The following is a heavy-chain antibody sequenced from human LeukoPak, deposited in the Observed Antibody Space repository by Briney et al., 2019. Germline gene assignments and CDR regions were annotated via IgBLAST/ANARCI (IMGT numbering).Heavy chain of an antibody. CDR1: GGSISSSSYY. CDR3: ARGPDSSGYHDYYYYYGMDV. V-gene: IGHV4-61*05. Sequence: PSETLSLTCTVSGGSISSSSYYWGWIRQPPGKGLEWIGYIYYSGSTNYNPSLKSRVTISVDTSKNQFSLKLSSVTAADTAVYYCARGPDSSGYHDYYYYYGMDVWGQGTTVTVSS. D-gene: IGHD3-22*01. J-gene: IGHJ6*02. CDR2: IYYSGST.